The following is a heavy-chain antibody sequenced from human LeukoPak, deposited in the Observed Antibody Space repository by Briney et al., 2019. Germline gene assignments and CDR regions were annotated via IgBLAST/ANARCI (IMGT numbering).Heavy chain of an antibody. D-gene: IGHD2-2*01. CDR2: ISGSGGST. V-gene: IGHV3-23*01. Sequence: GGSLRLSCAASGFTFSSYAMSWVLQAPGKGLEWVSAISGSGGSTYYADSVKGRFTISRDNSKNTLYLQMNSLRAEDTAVYYCAKDNYQLPTRGDYWGQGTLVTVSS. CDR1: GFTFSSYA. CDR3: AKDNYQLPTRGDY. J-gene: IGHJ4*02.